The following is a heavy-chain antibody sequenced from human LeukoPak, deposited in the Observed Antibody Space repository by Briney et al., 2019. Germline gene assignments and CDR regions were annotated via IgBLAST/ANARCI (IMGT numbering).Heavy chain of an antibody. J-gene: IGHJ4*02. CDR2: TSPSGGIT. CDR1: GFTFSSHG. D-gene: IGHD4-17*01. CDR3: ANSYTVTTSPFDY. V-gene: IGHV3-23*01. Sequence: PGGSLRLSCAASGFTFSSHGMNWVRQAPGKGLEWVSGTSPSGGITYYTDSVKGRFTISRDNSKNTLYLQMNSLRAEDTAVYFCANSYTVTTSPFDYWGQGTLVSVSS.